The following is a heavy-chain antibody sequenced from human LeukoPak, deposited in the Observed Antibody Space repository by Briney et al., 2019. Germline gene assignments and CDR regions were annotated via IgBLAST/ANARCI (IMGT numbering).Heavy chain of an antibody. J-gene: IGHJ4*02. V-gene: IGHV3-7*01. CDR2: IKQGGSEK. CDR1: GFTFSSYW. CDR3: ARARVPQARSPFDY. Sequence: GGSLTLSCAASGFTFSSYWMSWVRQAPGKGLEWVGNIKQGGSEKYYVDSVEGRFTISRDKAKNSLYLQMNSLRAEDTAVYFCARARVPQARSPFDYWGQGTLVTVSS. D-gene: IGHD3-10*01.